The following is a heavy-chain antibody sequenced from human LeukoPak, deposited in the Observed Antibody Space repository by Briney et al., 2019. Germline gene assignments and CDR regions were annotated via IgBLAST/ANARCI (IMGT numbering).Heavy chain of an antibody. J-gene: IGHJ4*02. CDR2: ISYDGSNK. Sequence: GGSVRLSCAASGFTFSSYAMHWVRQAPGKGLEWVAVISYDGSNKYYADSVKGRFTISRDNSKNTLYLQMNSLRAEDTAVYYCARAGLYCSSTSCYGYFDYWGQGTLVTVSS. D-gene: IGHD2-2*01. CDR3: ARAGLYCSSTSCYGYFDY. V-gene: IGHV3-30*04. CDR1: GFTFSSYA.